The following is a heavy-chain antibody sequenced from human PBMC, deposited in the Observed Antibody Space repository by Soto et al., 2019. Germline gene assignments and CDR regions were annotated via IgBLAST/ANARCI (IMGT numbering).Heavy chain of an antibody. J-gene: IGHJ4*02. CDR2: ISDSGGST. Sequence: GGSLRLSCAASGFTFSSYAMSWVRQAPGKGLEWVSAISDSGGSTYYADSVKGQFTISRDNSKNTLYLQMNSLRAEDTAVYYCAKSGGYNYGYQETDYWGQGTLVTVSS. D-gene: IGHD5-18*01. V-gene: IGHV3-23*01. CDR1: GFTFSSYA. CDR3: AKSGGYNYGYQETDY.